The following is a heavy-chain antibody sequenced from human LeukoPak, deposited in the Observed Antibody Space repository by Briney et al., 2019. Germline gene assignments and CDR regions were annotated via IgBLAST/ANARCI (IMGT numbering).Heavy chain of an antibody. Sequence: PGGSLRLSCAASGFTFSSYWMPWVRQAPGKGLEWVANIKQDGSEKYYVDSVKGRFTISRDSANNSLYLQLNSLRAEDTAVYYCARERGGFCSGTSCYKAFDIWGQGTMVTVSS. V-gene: IGHV3-7*03. J-gene: IGHJ3*02. D-gene: IGHD2-2*02. CDR3: ARERGGFCSGTSCYKAFDI. CDR1: GFTFSSYW. CDR2: IKQDGSEK.